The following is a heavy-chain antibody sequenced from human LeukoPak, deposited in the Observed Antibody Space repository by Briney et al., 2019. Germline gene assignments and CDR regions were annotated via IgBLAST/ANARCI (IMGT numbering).Heavy chain of an antibody. CDR2: IYYSGTI. CDR3: ARHCGYSYGSTFDY. V-gene: IGHV4-59*08. J-gene: IGHJ4*02. CDR1: GGSISSYY. Sequence: PSETLSLTCTVSGGSISSYYWSWIRQPPGKGLEWIGSIYYSGTINYNPSLKSRVTMSGDTSKNQFSLKLSSVTAADTAVYYCARHCGYSYGSTFDYWGQGTLVTVSS. D-gene: IGHD5-18*01.